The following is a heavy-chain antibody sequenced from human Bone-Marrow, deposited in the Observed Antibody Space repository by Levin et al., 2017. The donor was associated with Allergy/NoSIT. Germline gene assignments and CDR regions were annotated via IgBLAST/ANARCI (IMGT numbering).Heavy chain of an antibody. Sequence: GSLRLSCAVYGGSFSGYYWSWIRQPPGKGLEWIGEINHSGSTNYNPSLKSRVTISVDTSKNQFSLKLSSVTAADTAVYYCARASNFIAVAGKGGYFAYWGQGTLVTVSS. CDR1: GGSFSGYY. CDR2: INHSGST. V-gene: IGHV4-34*01. D-gene: IGHD6-19*01. J-gene: IGHJ4*02. CDR3: ARASNFIAVAGKGGYFAY.